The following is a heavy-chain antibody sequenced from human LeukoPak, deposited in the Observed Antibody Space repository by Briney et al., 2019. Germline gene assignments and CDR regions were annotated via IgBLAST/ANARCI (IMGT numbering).Heavy chain of an antibody. CDR1: GGSFSGYY. Sequence: SETVSLTCAVYGGSFSGYYWSWIRQPPGKGLEWIGEINHSGSTNYNPSLKSRVTISVDTSKNQFSLKLSSVTAADTAVDYCARAIDLAGWGQGTLVTVSS. CDR2: INHSGST. D-gene: IGHD3-10*01. J-gene: IGHJ4*02. V-gene: IGHV4-34*01. CDR3: ARAIDLAG.